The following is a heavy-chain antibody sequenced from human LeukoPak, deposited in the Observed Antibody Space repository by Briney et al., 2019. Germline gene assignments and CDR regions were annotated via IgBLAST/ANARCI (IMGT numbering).Heavy chain of an antibody. D-gene: IGHD2-21*02. Sequence: GGSLRLSCAASGFTFSSDWMSWVRQAPGKGLEWVANIKQDGSEKYYVDSVKGRFTISRDNAKNSLYLQMNSLRAEDTAVYYCAREVVVTANHFDPWGQGTLVTVSS. J-gene: IGHJ5*02. CDR2: IKQDGSEK. V-gene: IGHV3-7*01. CDR1: GFTFSSDW. CDR3: AREVVVTANHFDP.